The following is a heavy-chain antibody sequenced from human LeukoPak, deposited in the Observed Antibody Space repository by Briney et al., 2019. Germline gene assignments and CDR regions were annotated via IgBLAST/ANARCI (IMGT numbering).Heavy chain of an antibody. J-gene: IGHJ4*02. D-gene: IGHD3-16*01. CDR2: ISYDGSNK. CDR3: ASLGGFDY. Sequence: GGSLRLSCAASGFTFSNYAMHWVRQAPGKGLEWVAVISYDGSNKYYADSVKGRFTISRDNSKNTLYLQMNSLRAEDTAVYYCASLGGFDYWGQGTLVTVSS. V-gene: IGHV3-30-3*01. CDR1: GFTFSNYA.